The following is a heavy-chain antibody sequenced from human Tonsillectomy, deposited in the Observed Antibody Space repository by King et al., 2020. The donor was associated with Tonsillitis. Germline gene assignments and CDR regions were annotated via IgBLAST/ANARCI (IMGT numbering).Heavy chain of an antibody. CDR1: GFTFSSYG. J-gene: IGHJ6*03. V-gene: IGHV3-33*08. Sequence: QVQLVESGGGVVQPGRSLRLSCAASGFTFSSYGMHCVRQAPGKGLEWVAVIWYNGSNKYYADSVKGRFTISRDNSKNTLYLQMNSLRAEDTAVYYCAGDGPNYYYMDVWGTGTTVTVAS. CDR3: AGDGPNYYYMDV. CDR2: IWYNGSNK.